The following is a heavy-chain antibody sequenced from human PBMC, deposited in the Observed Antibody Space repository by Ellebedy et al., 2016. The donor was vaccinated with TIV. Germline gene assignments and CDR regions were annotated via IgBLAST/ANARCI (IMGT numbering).Heavy chain of an antibody. CDR2: SWYEGSNK. D-gene: IGHD3-10*01. J-gene: IGHJ4*02. CDR1: GFTFSNSG. CDR3: ARDLWELHFDYYFHS. Sequence: PGGSLRLSCTASGFTFSNSGMHWVRQAPGKGLEWVAVSWYEGSNKYYADSVKGRFTISRDNSRNTLYLQMNSLRAEDTAIYYCARDLWELHFDYYFHSWGQGTLVTVSS. V-gene: IGHV3-33*08.